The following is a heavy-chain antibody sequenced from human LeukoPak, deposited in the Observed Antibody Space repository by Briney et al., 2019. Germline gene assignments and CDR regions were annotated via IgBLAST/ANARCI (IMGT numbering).Heavy chain of an antibody. CDR1: GFSFSNYW. J-gene: IGHJ6*03. Sequence: PGGSLRLSCAASGFSFSNYWMHWVRQAPGKGLVWVSRINSDGSSTTYADSVKGRFTISRDNSKNTLYLQMNSLRAEDTAVYYCAREYSSSWMNYYYYMDVWGKGTTVTVSS. CDR2: INSDGSST. CDR3: AREYSSSWMNYYYYMDV. V-gene: IGHV3-74*01. D-gene: IGHD6-13*01.